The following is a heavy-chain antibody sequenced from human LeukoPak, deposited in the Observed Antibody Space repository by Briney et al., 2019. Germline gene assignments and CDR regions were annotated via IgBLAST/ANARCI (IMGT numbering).Heavy chain of an antibody. D-gene: IGHD3-22*01. CDR2: MNPNSGNT. J-gene: IGHJ4*02. CDR1: GYTFTSYD. CDR3: ARDAQYYYDSSGY. Sequence: ASVKVSCKASGYTFTSYDINWVRQATGQGLEWMGWMNPNSGNTGYAQKFQGRVTMTTDTSTSTAYMELRSLRSDDTAVYYCARDAQYYYDSSGYWGQGTLVTVSS. V-gene: IGHV1-8*01.